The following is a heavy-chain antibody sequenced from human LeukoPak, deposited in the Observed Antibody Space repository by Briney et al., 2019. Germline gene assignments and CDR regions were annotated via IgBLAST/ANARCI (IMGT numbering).Heavy chain of an antibody. D-gene: IGHD4-17*01. CDR2: ISAYNGNT. V-gene: IGHV1-18*01. J-gene: IGHJ4*02. CDR1: GYTFTSYG. Sequence: ASVKVSCKASGYTFTSYGISWVRQAPGQGLEWIGWISAYNGNTNYAQKLQGRVTMTTDTSTSTAYMELRSLRSDDTAVYYCARELIRSDCGDYPLDYWGKGTLVTVSS. CDR3: ARELIRSDCGDYPLDY.